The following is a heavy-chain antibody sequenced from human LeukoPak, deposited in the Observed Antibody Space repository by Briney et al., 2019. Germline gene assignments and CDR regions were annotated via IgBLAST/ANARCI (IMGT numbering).Heavy chain of an antibody. D-gene: IGHD1-26*01. J-gene: IGHJ4*02. V-gene: IGHV3-11*01. CDR2: ISSSGSTI. CDR3: ARRIVGAPSYYFDY. CDR1: GFTFSDYW. Sequence: GGSLRLSCAASGFTFSDYWMSWVRQSPGKGLEWVSYISSSGSTIYYADSVKGRFTISRDNAKNSLYLQMNSLRAEDTAVYYCARRIVGAPSYYFDYWGQGTLVTVSS.